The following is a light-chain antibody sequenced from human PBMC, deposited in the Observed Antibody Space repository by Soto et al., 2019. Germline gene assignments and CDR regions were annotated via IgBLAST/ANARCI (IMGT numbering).Light chain of an antibody. CDR2: WAS. J-gene: IGKJ1*01. CDR1: QSGLDSSNSKNY. V-gene: IGKV4-1*01. CDR3: HQYDSPPT. Sequence: DIVMTQSPDSLAVSLGERATINCKYSQSGLDSSNSKNYLAWYQQKPGQPLKLLIYWASTRETGVPARCSGSGSVTDFRLTLSSLQAQDLALYYCHQYDSPPTFGQGTKVEI.